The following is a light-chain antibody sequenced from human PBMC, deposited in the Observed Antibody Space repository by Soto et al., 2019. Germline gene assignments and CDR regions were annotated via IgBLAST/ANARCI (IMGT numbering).Light chain of an antibody. CDR3: LHQNSYLALS. V-gene: IGKV1-17*01. J-gene: IGKJ4*01. CDR2: AAS. CDR1: QSIRND. Sequence: DIQMTQSPSSLSVSVGDRVTITCRASQSIRNDLGWYQQKSGKAPKRLIYAASTLQTGVPSRFSGSGSGREFTLTISSLQPEDFATYYCLHQNSYLALSFGGGTKVE.